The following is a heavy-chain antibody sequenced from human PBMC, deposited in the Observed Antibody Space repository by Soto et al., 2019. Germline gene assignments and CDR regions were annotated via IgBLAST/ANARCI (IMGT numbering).Heavy chain of an antibody. V-gene: IGHV3-48*03. CDR2: ISSSGSTI. CDR1: GFTFSSYE. CDR3: ARFKYSSGWYFDY. Sequence: EVQLVESGGGLVQPGGSLRLSCAASGFTFSSYEMNWVRQAPGKGLEWVSYISSSGSTIYYADSLKGRFTISRDNAKNSLYLQMNSLGAEDTAVYYCARFKYSSGWYFDYWGQGTLVTVSS. J-gene: IGHJ4*02. D-gene: IGHD6-19*01.